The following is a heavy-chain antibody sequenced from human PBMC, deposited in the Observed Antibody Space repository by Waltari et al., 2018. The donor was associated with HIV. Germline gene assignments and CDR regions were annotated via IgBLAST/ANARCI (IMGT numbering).Heavy chain of an antibody. CDR1: GYTFLSYG. CDR2: ISTYNANT. V-gene: IGHV1-18*01. CDR3: ARDGLRYSGTFYSDY. J-gene: IGHJ4*02. Sequence: QVHLVQSGAEMKKPGASVKVSCKASGYTFLSYGISWVRQAPGHGLEWMGRISTYNANTNYAQSLQGRVTMTTDTSTTTAYMELRSLTSDDTAVYYCARDGLRYSGTFYSDYWGQGTLVTVSS. D-gene: IGHD1-26*01.